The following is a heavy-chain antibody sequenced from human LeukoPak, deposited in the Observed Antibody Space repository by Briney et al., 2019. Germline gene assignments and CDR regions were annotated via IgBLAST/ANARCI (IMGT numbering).Heavy chain of an antibody. CDR2: IYPGDSDT. D-gene: IGHD2-2*01. J-gene: IGHJ4*02. CDR3: ARLRRYCSSTSCYGYFDY. Sequence: GESLKISCRGSGYRFTNYWIGWVRQMPGKGLEWMGIIYPGDSDTRYSPSFQGQVTISADKSISTAYLQWSSLKASDTAMYYCARLRRYCSSTSCYGYFDYWGQGTLVTVSS. V-gene: IGHV5-51*01. CDR1: GYRFTNYW.